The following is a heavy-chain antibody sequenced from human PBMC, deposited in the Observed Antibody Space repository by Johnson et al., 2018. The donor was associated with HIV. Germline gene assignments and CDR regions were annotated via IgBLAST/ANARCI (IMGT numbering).Heavy chain of an antibody. CDR2: ISYEGSNK. Sequence: QVQLVESGGGVVQPGRSLRLSCVASGFTFSSYGMHWVRQAPGKGLEWVAVISYEGSNKYYADSVKGRCSMSRDNSKNTLYLQMNSLRAEDTAVYYWAKDLELSPGTARAVGGSFDIWGQGTMVTVSS. CDR3: AKDLELSPGTARAVGGSFDI. V-gene: IGHV3-30*18. D-gene: IGHD6-19*01. J-gene: IGHJ3*02. CDR1: GFTFSSYG.